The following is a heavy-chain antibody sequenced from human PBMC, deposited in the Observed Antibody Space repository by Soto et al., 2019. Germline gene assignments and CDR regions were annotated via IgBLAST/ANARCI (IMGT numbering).Heavy chain of an antibody. CDR1: GGSLSSYY. J-gene: IGHJ4*02. CDR3: ARVQILQLENIFDY. V-gene: IGHV4-59*08. CDR2: IYYSGST. Sequence: SETLSLTCVVSGGSLSSYYWSWIRQPPGKGLEWIGYIYYSGSTNYNPSLKSRVTISVDTSKNQFSLKLSSVTAADTAVYFCARVQILQLENIFDYWGQGTLVTVSS. D-gene: IGHD1-1*01.